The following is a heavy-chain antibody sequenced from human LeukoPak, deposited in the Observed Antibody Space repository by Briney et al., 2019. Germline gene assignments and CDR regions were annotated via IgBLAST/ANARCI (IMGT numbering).Heavy chain of an antibody. Sequence: GESLKISCAASGFTFSGNWMHWVRQRPGKGVVWISRINTDGRSTWYADFVKGRFTISRDNANNTLYLQMNRLRAEDTAVYYCARGTKTTLDYWGQGTLFTVSS. CDR3: ARGTKTTLDY. J-gene: IGHJ4*02. CDR1: GFTFSGNW. CDR2: INTDGRST. D-gene: IGHD1-7*01. V-gene: IGHV3-74*01.